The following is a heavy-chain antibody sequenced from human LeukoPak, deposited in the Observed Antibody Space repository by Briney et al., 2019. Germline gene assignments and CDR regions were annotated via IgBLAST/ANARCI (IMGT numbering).Heavy chain of an antibody. V-gene: IGHV3-48*02. CDR3: ATDQRYAFDY. J-gene: IGHJ4*02. CDR1: GFTFSSYP. D-gene: IGHD3-9*01. CDR2: IRTTAEGAKYA. Sequence: QPGGSLRLSCAASGFTFSSYPMNWVRQAPGKGLEWISNIRTTAEGAKYAYYADSVKGRVTISRDDGKNTLYLHMNSLRDDDTAVYYCATDQRYAFDYWGQGILVTVSS.